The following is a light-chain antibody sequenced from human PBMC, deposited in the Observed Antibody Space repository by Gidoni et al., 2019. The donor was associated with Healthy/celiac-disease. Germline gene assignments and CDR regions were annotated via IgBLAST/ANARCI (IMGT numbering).Light chain of an antibody. CDR2: SNN. CDR1: SPNIGSNT. J-gene: IGLJ3*02. V-gene: IGLV1-44*01. CDR3: AAWDDSLNVL. Sequence: QSVLTQPPSASRTPGQRVTISCSGSSPNIGSNTVNWYQQLPGTAPKLLTYSNNQRPSGVPDRFSGSKSGTSASLAISGLQSEDEADYYCAAWDDSLNVLFGGGTKLTVL.